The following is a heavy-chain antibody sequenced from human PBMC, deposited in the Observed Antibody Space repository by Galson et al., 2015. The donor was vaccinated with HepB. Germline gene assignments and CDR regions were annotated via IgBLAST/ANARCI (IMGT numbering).Heavy chain of an antibody. CDR3: ARGYCSGGSCYRSGFDI. Sequence: SLRLSCATSGFTFSSHWMTWVRQAPGEGLEWVANIKQDGSEKYYVDSVKGRFTISRDNAKNSLYLQMNSLRAEDTAVYYCARGYCSGGSCYRSGFDIWGQGTMVTVST. J-gene: IGHJ3*02. V-gene: IGHV3-7*03. CDR1: GFTFSSHW. CDR2: IKQDGSEK. D-gene: IGHD2-15*01.